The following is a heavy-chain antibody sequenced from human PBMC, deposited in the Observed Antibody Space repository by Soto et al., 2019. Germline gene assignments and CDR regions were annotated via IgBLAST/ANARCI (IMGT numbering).Heavy chain of an antibody. CDR3: SRRYCSGGNCYSDY. J-gene: IGHJ4*02. D-gene: IGHD2-15*01. V-gene: IGHV3-73*02. Sequence: EVQLVESGGGLVQPGGSLKLSCAASGFTFSDSSMHWVRQASGKGLEWVGRIRSKAHSYATAYAASVKGRFIISRDNSKNTAYLQMDSLKTEDTSVYYCSRRYCSGGNCYSDYWGQGTLVTVSS. CDR1: GFTFSDSS. CDR2: IRSKAHSYAT.